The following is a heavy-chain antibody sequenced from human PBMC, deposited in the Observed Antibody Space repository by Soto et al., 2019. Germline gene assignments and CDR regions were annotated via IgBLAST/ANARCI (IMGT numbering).Heavy chain of an antibody. CDR3: ARDGPVLSNYDILTGYYTRRYYYGMDV. CDR2: INPSGGST. CDR1: GYTFTSYY. J-gene: IGHJ6*02. D-gene: IGHD3-9*01. Sequence: ASVKVSCKASGYTFTSYYMHWVRQAPGQGLEWMGIINPSGGSTSYAQKFQGRVTMTRDTSTSTVYMELSSLGSEDTAVYYCARDGPVLSNYDILTGYYTRRYYYGMDVWGQGTTVTVSS. V-gene: IGHV1-46*01.